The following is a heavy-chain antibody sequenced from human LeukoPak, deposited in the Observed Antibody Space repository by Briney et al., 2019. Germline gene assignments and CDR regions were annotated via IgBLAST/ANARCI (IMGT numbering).Heavy chain of an antibody. Sequence: GGSLRLSCAASGFTFSSYGMHWVRQAPGKGLEWVAFIRYDGSNKYYADSVKGRFTISRDNSKNTLYLQMNSLRAEDTAVYYCARDRSQWLVGQYDAFDIWGQGTMVTVSS. J-gene: IGHJ3*02. D-gene: IGHD6-19*01. CDR3: ARDRSQWLVGQYDAFDI. CDR2: IRYDGSNK. CDR1: GFTFSSYG. V-gene: IGHV3-30*02.